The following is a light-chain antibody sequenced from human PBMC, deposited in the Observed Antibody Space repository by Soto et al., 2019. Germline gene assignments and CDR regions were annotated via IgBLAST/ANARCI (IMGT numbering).Light chain of an antibody. CDR1: QSVTYNY. V-gene: IGKV3-20*01. Sequence: IVLTQSPGTLSLSPGERATLSCRASQSVTYNYLAWYQHKPGQPPSLLIYDASTRATAIPDRFSGSGSGTDFTLTISSLEPEDFAVYYCQQYDSSPYAFVQGTKREVK. J-gene: IGKJ2*01. CDR3: QQYDSSPYA. CDR2: DAS.